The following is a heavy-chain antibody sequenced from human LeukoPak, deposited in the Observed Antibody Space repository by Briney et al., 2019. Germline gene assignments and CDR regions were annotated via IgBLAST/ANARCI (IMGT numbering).Heavy chain of an antibody. V-gene: IGHV1-2*06. CDR2: INPNSGGT. CDR3: ARDIGYCSSTSCYVAGDY. D-gene: IGHD2-2*01. Sequence: ASVKVSCKASGYTFTGYYMHWVRQAPGQGLEWMGRINPNSGGTNYAQKFQGRVTMTRDTSISTAYMELSRLRSDDTAVYYCARDIGYCSSTSCYVAGDYWGQGTLVTVSS. CDR1: GYTFTGYY. J-gene: IGHJ4*02.